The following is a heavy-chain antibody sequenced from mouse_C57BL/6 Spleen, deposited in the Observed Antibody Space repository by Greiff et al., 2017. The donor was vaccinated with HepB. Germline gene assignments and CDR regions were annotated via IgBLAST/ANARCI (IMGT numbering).Heavy chain of an antibody. CDR3: ARVGWLPPYYAMDY. V-gene: IGHV1-50*01. D-gene: IGHD2-3*01. CDR2: IDPSDSYT. CDR1: GYTFTSYW. Sequence: QVQLQQPGAELVKPGASVKLSCKASGYTFTSYWMQWVKQRPGQGLEWIGEIDPSDSYTNYNQKFKGKATLTVDTSSSTAYMQLSSLTSEDSAVYYCARVGWLPPYYAMDYWGQGTSVTVSS. J-gene: IGHJ4*01.